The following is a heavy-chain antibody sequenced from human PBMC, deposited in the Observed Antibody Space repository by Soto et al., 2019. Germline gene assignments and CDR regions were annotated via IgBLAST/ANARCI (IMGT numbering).Heavy chain of an antibody. V-gene: IGHV4-59*01. CDR2: IYYSGST. CDR1: GGSISSYY. J-gene: IGHJ3*02. CDR3: ARGSQGFWSGYRDDAFDI. Sequence: PSETLSLTCTVSGGSISSYYWSWIRQPPGKGLEWIGYIYYSGSTNYNPSLKSRVTISVDTSKNQFSLKLSSVTAADTAVYYCARGSQGFWSGYRDDAFDIWGQGTMVTV. D-gene: IGHD3-3*01.